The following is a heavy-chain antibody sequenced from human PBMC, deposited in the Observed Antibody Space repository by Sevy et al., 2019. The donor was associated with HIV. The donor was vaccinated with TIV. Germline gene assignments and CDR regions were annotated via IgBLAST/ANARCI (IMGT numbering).Heavy chain of an antibody. CDR2: IYDTNYGSGGGT. J-gene: IGHJ3*02. V-gene: IGHV3-23*01. CDR3: AGGRYDSSGSFDAFDI. D-gene: IGHD3-22*01. CDR1: GFTFISYA. Sequence: GVSLRLSCKPSGFTFISYAMNWVRQVPGKGLDWVSTIYDTNYGSGGGTYYADSVKGRFTISRDTSKTTVYLQMNSLRTEDTAVYYCAGGRYDSSGSFDAFDIWGQGTMVTVSS.